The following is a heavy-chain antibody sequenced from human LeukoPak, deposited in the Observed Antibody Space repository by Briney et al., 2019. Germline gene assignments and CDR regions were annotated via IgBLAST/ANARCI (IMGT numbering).Heavy chain of an antibody. D-gene: IGHD1-7*01. CDR3: AKDERNWNYNLASQTYD. CDR1: GFTFSSYA. Sequence: GRSLRLSCAASGFTFSSYAMHWVRQAPGKGLEWVSAISGSGVSTYYADSVKDRFTVSRDNSKNTLYLQMSSLRAEDTAVYYCAKDERNWNYNLASQTYDWGQGTLVTVSS. J-gene: IGHJ4*02. CDR2: ISGSGVST. V-gene: IGHV3-23*01.